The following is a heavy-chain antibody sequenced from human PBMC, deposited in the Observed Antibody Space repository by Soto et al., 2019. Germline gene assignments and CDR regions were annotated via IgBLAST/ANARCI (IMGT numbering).Heavy chain of an antibody. V-gene: IGHV3-74*01. J-gene: IGHJ3*02. CDR2: IDTYGSAT. CDR1: GFSLSVYW. CDR3: VRVLKSIGWDNDVFDI. Sequence: GGSLRLSCAASGFSLSVYWRHWVRQAPGKGLAWVSRIDTYGSATKYADSVEGRFSISKDNAENTLYLQMNNLRADDTAVYYCVRVLKSIGWDNDVFDIWGQGTMVTVSS. D-gene: IGHD6-19*01.